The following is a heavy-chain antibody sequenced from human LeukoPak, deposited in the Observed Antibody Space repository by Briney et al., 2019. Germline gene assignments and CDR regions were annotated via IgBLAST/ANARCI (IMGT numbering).Heavy chain of an antibody. J-gene: IGHJ5*02. V-gene: IGHV4-59*01. D-gene: IGHD3-9*01. Sequence: SETLSLTCTVSGGSISSYYWSWIRQPPGKGLEWIGYIYYSGSTNYNPSLKSRVTISVDTSKNQFSLKLSSVTAADTAVYYCARLEGYFDPNWFDPWGLGTLVTVSS. CDR1: GGSISSYY. CDR3: ARLEGYFDPNWFDP. CDR2: IYYSGST.